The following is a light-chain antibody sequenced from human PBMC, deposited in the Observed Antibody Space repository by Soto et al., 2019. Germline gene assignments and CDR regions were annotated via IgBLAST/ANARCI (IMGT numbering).Light chain of an antibody. CDR1: QSVSSY. Sequence: ELVLTQSPATLSLSPGERATLSCRASQSVSSYLAWYQRKPGQAPRLLIYDASNRATGIPARFSGSGSGTDFTLTISSLEPEDFAVYYCQQRSNWPPITFGGGTKVDIK. CDR2: DAS. J-gene: IGKJ4*01. V-gene: IGKV3-11*01. CDR3: QQRSNWPPIT.